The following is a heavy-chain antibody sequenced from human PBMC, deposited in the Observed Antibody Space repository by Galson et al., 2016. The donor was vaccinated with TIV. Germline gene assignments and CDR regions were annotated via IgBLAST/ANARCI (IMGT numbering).Heavy chain of an antibody. Sequence: SLRLSCAASGFTFSNYGIHWVRQAPGKGLEWVALIWYDGGNKYYADSVKGRFTISRDSATNSLYLQMNSLRPEDTALYFCSRGILGVHTVAFDVWGQGTMVTVS. CDR1: GFTFSNYG. J-gene: IGHJ3*01. CDR2: IWYDGGNK. D-gene: IGHD1-26*01. V-gene: IGHV3-33*03. CDR3: SRGILGVHTVAFDV.